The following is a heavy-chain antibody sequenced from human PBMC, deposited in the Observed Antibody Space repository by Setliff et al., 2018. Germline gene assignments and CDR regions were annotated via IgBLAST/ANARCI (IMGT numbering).Heavy chain of an antibody. CDR2: ISRGGSTI. J-gene: IGHJ4*02. CDR3: ACPDILTGLSDY. V-gene: IGHV3-11*04. CDR1: GFTFSDYY. Sequence: PGGSLRLSCAASGFTFSDYYMNWIRQAPGKGLEWLSYISRGGSTIYYADSVKGRFTISRDNAKKSLYLQMNSLRAEDTAVYYCACPDILTGLSDYWGQGTLVTVSS. D-gene: IGHD3-9*01.